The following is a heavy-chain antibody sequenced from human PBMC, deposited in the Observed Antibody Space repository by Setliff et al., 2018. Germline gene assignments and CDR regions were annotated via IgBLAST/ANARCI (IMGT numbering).Heavy chain of an antibody. CDR2: IYHSGSS. Sequence: KTSETLSLTCSVSDVSISDTTYYWAWVRQPPGKGLEWIGSIYHSGSSYYNPSLRSRVTISVDTSKYQFALNLRSVTAADTAVYYCVRDRTAYAYGLDVWGQGTTVTVS. CDR3: VRDRTAYAYGLDV. CDR1: DVSISDTTYY. V-gene: IGHV4-39*06. D-gene: IGHD5-12*01. J-gene: IGHJ6*02.